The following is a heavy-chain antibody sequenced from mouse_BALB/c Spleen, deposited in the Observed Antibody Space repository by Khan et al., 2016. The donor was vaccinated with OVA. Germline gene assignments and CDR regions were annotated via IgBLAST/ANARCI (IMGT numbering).Heavy chain of an antibody. V-gene: IGHV5-6*01. J-gene: IGHJ1*01. D-gene: IGHD2-14*01. Sequence: EVELVESGGDLVKPGGSLKLSCAASGFTFSNYAMSWVRQTPDRRLEWVATISKGGTYTYYPDSVKGRFTISRDNAKNTLYLQMSSLKSEDTAIYYCVRDRYDGGWFFDVWGAGTTVTVSS. CDR2: ISKGGTYT. CDR3: VRDRYDGGWFFDV. CDR1: GFTFSNYA.